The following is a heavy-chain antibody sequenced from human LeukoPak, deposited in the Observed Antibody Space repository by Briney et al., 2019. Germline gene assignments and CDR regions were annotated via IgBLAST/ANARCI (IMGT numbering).Heavy chain of an antibody. CDR3: AKGSFGYTALLDY. Sequence: PGGSLRLSCAASGFTFSDYGMTWVRQAPGKGLEWVSSITGSGGITYSADSVKGRFTISRDNSKHTLYLQMNSLRAEDTAVYYCAKGSFGYTALLDYWGQGTLVTVSS. J-gene: IGHJ4*02. CDR1: GFTFSDYG. CDR2: ITGSGGIT. V-gene: IGHV3-23*01. D-gene: IGHD5-24*01.